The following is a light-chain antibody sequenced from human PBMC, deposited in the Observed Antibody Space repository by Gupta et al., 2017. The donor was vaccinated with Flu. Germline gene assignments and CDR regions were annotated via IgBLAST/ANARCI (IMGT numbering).Light chain of an antibody. CDR1: NIGSKS. CDR2: DDS. Sequence: SYVRTHPPSVSVAPGQTARITCGGNNIGSKSVHWYQQKPGQAPVLVVYDDSQRPSGTPERFSGSNSGNTATLTISRVEAGDEADYYCQVWDSSSVVFGGGTKLTVL. J-gene: IGLJ2*01. V-gene: IGLV3-21*02. CDR3: QVWDSSSVV.